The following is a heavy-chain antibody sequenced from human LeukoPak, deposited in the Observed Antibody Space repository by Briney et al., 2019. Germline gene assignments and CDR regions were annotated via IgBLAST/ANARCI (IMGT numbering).Heavy chain of an antibody. CDR3: ARVVIRFRYSGYVLSSYYYGMDV. V-gene: IGHV4-34*01. CDR1: GGSFSGYY. J-gene: IGHJ6*02. D-gene: IGHD5-12*01. CDR2: INHSGST. Sequence: SETLSLTCAVYGGSFSGYYWSWIRQPPGKGLEWIGEINHSGSTNYNPSLKSRVTISVDTSKNQFSLKLSSVTAADTAVYYCARVVIRFRYSGYVLSSYYYGMDVWGQGTTVTVSS.